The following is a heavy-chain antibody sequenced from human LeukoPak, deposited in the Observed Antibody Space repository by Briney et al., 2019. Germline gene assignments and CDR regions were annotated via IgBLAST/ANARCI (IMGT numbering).Heavy chain of an antibody. Sequence: GGSLRLSCAASGFTFSSYGMHWVRQAPGKGLEWVAFIRYDGSNKYYADSVKGRFTISRDNSKNTLYLQMNSLRAEDTAVYYCGPRVVPTATPPPSFWFDPWGQGTLVTVSS. CDR3: GPRVVPTATPPPSFWFDP. CDR2: IRYDGSNK. J-gene: IGHJ5*02. CDR1: GFTFSSYG. D-gene: IGHD2-2*01. V-gene: IGHV3-30*02.